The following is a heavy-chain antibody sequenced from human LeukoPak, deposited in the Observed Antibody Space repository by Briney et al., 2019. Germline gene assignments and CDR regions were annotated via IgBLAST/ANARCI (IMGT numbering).Heavy chain of an antibody. J-gene: IGHJ4*02. CDR3: ARGTVAGHPYFDY. D-gene: IGHD6-19*01. Sequence: SETLSLTCTVSLGGSISNHYLSWIRQSAVKGLEWIGRIYTGGSTNYNPSLRGRVTMSVDTSNNQFSLKLRSVTAADTAVYYCARGTVAGHPYFDYWGQGTLVTVSS. V-gene: IGHV4-4*07. CDR2: IYTGGST. CDR1: LGGSISNHY.